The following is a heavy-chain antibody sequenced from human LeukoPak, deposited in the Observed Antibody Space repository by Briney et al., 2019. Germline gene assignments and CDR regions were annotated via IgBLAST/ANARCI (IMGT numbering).Heavy chain of an antibody. Sequence: SETLSLTCTLSGGSISSYYWSWIRQPAGKGLEWIWRIYTSGSTNYNPSLKTRVTISVDKSKNQCSLKLSSVTAADTAVYYCARDSSAFDYWGQGTLVTVSS. CDR2: IYTSGST. D-gene: IGHD3-22*01. CDR3: ARDSSAFDY. J-gene: IGHJ4*02. CDR1: GGSISSYY. V-gene: IGHV4-4*07.